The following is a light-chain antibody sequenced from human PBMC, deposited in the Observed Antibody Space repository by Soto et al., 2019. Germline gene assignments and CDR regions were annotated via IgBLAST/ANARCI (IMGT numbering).Light chain of an antibody. V-gene: IGKV3-20*01. J-gene: IGKJ5*01. CDR2: GAS. CDR1: QSVSSSY. CDR3: QQYGSSPRT. Sequence: EIVLTQSPGTLSLSPGERATLSCRASQSVSSSYLAWYQQKPGQAPRLLIYGASSRATGIPDRFSGSGSGTDVTLTISRLEPEDFAVYYCQQYGSSPRTFGQWTRLEIK.